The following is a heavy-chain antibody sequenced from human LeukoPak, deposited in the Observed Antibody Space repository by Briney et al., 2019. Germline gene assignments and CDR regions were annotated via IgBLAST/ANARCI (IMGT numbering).Heavy chain of an antibody. Sequence: GGSLRLSCAASGFTVSSNYMSWVRQAPGKGLEWVSVIYNGGSTYYADSVKGRFTISRDNSKNTLYLQMNSLRAEDTAVYYCARHPYGAVAAPSGYFQHWGQGTLVTVSS. J-gene: IGHJ1*01. CDR2: IYNGGST. CDR1: GFTVSSNY. V-gene: IGHV3-53*01. CDR3: ARHPYGAVAAPSGYFQH. D-gene: IGHD6-19*01.